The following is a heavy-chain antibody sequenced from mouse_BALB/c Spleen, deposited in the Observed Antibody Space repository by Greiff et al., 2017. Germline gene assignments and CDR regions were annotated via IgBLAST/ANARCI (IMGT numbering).Heavy chain of an antibody. Sequence: QVQLQQPGAELVKPGASVKLSCKASGYTFTSYWMHWVKQRPGQGLEWIGEIDPSDSYTNYNQKFKGKATLTVDKSSSTAYMQLSSLTSEDSAVYYCARPLAYWGQGTLVTVAA. CDR1: GYTFTSYW. CDR3: ARPLAY. V-gene: IGHV1-69*02. J-gene: IGHJ3*01. CDR2: IDPSDSYT.